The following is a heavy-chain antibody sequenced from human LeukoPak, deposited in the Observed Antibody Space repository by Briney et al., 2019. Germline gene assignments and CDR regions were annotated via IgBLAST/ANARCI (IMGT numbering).Heavy chain of an antibody. D-gene: IGHD2-15*01. CDR1: GGSISSSSYY. V-gene: IGHV4-39*07. Sequence: PSETLFLTCTVSGGSISSSSYYWGWIRQPPGKGLEWIGSIYYSGSTYYNPSLKSRVTISVDTSKNQFSLKLSSVTAADTAVYYCAREEGRLSILGYCSGGSCYSTGRNWFDPWGQGTLVTVSS. CDR3: AREEGRLSILGYCSGGSCYSTGRNWFDP. J-gene: IGHJ5*02. CDR2: IYYSGST.